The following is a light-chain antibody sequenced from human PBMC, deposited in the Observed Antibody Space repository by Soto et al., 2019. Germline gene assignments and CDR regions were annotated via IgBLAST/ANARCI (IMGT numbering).Light chain of an antibody. Sequence: DIGMTQSPATLSVSPGERATLSCRASQTISSNLAWYQQKPGQTPRLLIYGASTRAAGIPARFSGSGSGTDFTRTISRLQSEDFAVYYCQQYNNWPPFTFGPGTKVDIK. CDR1: QTISSN. J-gene: IGKJ3*01. CDR3: QQYNNWPPFT. CDR2: GAS. V-gene: IGKV3-15*01.